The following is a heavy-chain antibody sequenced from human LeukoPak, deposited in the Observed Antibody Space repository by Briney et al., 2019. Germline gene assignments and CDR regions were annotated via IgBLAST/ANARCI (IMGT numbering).Heavy chain of an antibody. CDR3: ARGARWAYYFDY. CDR2: ISSSGSTI. Sequence: GGSLRLSCAASGFTFSSYEMNWVRQAPGKGLEWVSYISSSGSTIYYADSVKGRFTISRDNANNSVFLQMNNLRAEDSAIYYCARGARWAYYFDYWGQGSLVTVSS. CDR1: GFTFSSYE. D-gene: IGHD4-23*01. J-gene: IGHJ4*02. V-gene: IGHV3-48*03.